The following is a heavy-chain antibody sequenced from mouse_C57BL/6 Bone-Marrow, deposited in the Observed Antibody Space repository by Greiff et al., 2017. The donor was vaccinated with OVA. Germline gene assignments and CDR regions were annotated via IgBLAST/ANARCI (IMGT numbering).Heavy chain of an antibody. Sequence: VQLQQSGAELVRPGTSVKVSCKASGYAFTNYLIEWVKQRPGQGLEWIGVINPGSGGTNYNEKFKGKATLTADKYSSTAYMQLSSLTSVDSAVFYFSRRRGGYYFDYWGQGTTLTVSS. CDR3: SRRRGGYYFDY. V-gene: IGHV1-54*01. J-gene: IGHJ2*01. CDR1: GYAFTNYL. CDR2: INPGSGGT.